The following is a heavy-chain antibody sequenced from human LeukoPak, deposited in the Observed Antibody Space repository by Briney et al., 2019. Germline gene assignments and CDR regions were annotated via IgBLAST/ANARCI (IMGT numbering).Heavy chain of an antibody. CDR1: GFTFRSYW. J-gene: IGHJ4*02. CDR2: LSGSGSNI. Sequence: GGSLRLSCAASGFTFRSYWMSWVRQAPGKGLEWVSALSGSGSNIYYADSVKGRFTISRDNSKNTLYLQMNSLRAEDTAVYYCAKVPPIVVVTGHFDDWGQGTLVTVSP. CDR3: AKVPPIVVVTGHFDD. D-gene: IGHD2-21*02. V-gene: IGHV3-23*01.